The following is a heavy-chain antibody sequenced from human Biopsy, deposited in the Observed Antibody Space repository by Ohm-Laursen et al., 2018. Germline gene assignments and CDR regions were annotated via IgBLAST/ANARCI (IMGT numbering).Heavy chain of an antibody. Sequence: GASVKVSCKASGYTFTSYYLHWVRQAPGQGLKWMGRINPNNDNTAYAQKFQGRITMTKDTSTSTVYMDLSSLTFDDSAVYYCARGPRGLVVITTTALYFDYWGQGNLVTVSS. D-gene: IGHD3-22*01. CDR3: ARGPRGLVVITTTALYFDY. CDR1: GYTFTSYY. V-gene: IGHV1-46*01. J-gene: IGHJ4*02. CDR2: INPNNDNT.